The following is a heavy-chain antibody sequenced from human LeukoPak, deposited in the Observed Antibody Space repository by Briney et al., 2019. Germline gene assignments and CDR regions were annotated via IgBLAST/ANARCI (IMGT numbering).Heavy chain of an antibody. CDR2: IYYSGST. CDR3: ASCGAYYYDSSGYYYPRLDAFDI. V-gene: IGHV4-39*07. D-gene: IGHD3-22*01. Sequence: SETLSLTCTVSGGSISSSSYYWGWIRQPPGKGLEWIGSIYYSGSTYYDPSLKSRVTISVDTSKNQFSLKLSSVTAADTAVYYCASCGAYYYDSSGYYYPRLDAFDIWGQGTMVTVSS. CDR1: GGSISSSSYY. J-gene: IGHJ3*02.